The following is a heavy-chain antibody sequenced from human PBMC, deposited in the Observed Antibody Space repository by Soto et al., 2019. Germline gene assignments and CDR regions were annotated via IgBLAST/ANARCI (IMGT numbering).Heavy chain of an antibody. V-gene: IGHV3-74*01. CDR3: VRGYHYFDN. Sequence: EVQLVESGGGLVQPGGSLRLSCAASGFTFSNSWMYWVRQAPGKGPAWVSRINSDGSSITYADSVKGRFTVSRDNAKNTLYLQMNSLRAEETAVYFCVRGYHYFDNCGQGTLVTVSS. J-gene: IGHJ4*02. D-gene: IGHD1-26*01. CDR1: GFTFSNSW. CDR2: INSDGSSI.